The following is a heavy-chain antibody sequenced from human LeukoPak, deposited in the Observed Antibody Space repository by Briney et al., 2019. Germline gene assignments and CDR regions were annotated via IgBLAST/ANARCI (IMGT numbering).Heavy chain of an antibody. D-gene: IGHD3-22*01. V-gene: IGHV3-21*01. CDR1: GFTFSSYS. CDR2: ISSSSSYI. J-gene: IGHJ4*02. Sequence: PGGSLRLSCAASGFTFSSYSMNWVRQAPGKGLEWVSSISSSSSYIYYADSVKGRFTISRDNAENSLYLQMNSLRAEDTAVYYCARVGIPDYYDSSGYLDYWGQGTLVTVSS. CDR3: ARVGIPDYYDSSGYLDY.